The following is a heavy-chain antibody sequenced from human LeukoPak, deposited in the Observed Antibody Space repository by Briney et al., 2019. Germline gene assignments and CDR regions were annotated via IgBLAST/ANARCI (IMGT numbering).Heavy chain of an antibody. V-gene: IGHV3-23*01. J-gene: IGHJ6*02. CDR2: ISGSGGST. CDR3: AKDRITIFGMVMGYYYYGMDV. Sequence: GGSLRLSCAASGFTFSSYAMSWVRQAPGKGLEWVSAISGSGGSTYYADSVKGRFTISRDNSKNTLYLQMNSLRDEDTAVYYCAKDRITIFGMVMGYYYYGMDVWGQGTTVTVSS. CDR1: GFTFSSYA. D-gene: IGHD3-3*01.